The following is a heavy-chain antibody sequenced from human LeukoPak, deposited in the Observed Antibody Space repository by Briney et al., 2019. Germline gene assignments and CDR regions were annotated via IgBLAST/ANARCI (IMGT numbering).Heavy chain of an antibody. D-gene: IGHD3-10*01. CDR3: VRGTPTPGMDY. CDR2: IDTTTGNP. CDR1: GYPFSAHF. J-gene: IGHJ4*02. V-gene: IGHV7-4-1*02. Sequence: ASVKVSCKASGYPFSAHFLNWVRQAPGQGLEWMGNIDTTTGNPRYAQDFTGRFVFSLDTSVSTAYLQITSLKADDTAAYYCVRGTPTPGMDYWGQGTQVTASS.